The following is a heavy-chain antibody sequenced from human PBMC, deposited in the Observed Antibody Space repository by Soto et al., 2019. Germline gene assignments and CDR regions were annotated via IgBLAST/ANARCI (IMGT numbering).Heavy chain of an antibody. CDR3: AEYYYDSSGYYYFDY. D-gene: IGHD3-22*01. J-gene: IGHJ4*02. CDR1: GGSISSSNR. V-gene: IGHV4-4*02. CDR2: IYHSGST. Sequence: SETLSLTCAVSGGSISSSNRWSWVRQPPGKGLEWIGEIYHSGSTNYNPSLKSRVTISVDKSKNQFSLKLSSVTAADTAVYYCAEYYYDSSGYYYFDYWGQGTLVTVSS.